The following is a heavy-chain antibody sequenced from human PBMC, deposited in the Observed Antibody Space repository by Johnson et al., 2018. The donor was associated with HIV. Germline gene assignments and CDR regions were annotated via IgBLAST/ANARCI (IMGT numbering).Heavy chain of an antibody. Sequence: VQLVESGGGLVQPGGSLRLSCAASGFSVSSNYMSWVRQAPGKGLEWVSRINSDGSSTSYADSVKGRFTISRDNATNTLYLQMNSLRADDTAVYYCARDPYMRAFDIWGQGTMVTVSS. V-gene: IGHV3-74*01. CDR2: INSDGSST. CDR1: GFSVSSNY. CDR3: ARDPYMRAFDI. D-gene: IGHD1-14*01. J-gene: IGHJ3*02.